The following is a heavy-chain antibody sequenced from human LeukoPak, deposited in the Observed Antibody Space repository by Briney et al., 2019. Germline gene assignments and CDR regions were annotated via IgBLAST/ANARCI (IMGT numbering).Heavy chain of an antibody. CDR2: ISSSSSYI. V-gene: IGHV3-21*01. CDR1: GFTFSSYS. CDR3: AKVLESTYYYDSSGYYYPDAFDI. Sequence: PGGSLRLSCAASGFTFSSYSMNWVRQAPGKGLEWVSSISSSSSYIYYADSVKGRFTISRDNSKNTLYLQMNSLRAEDTAVYYCAKVLESTYYYDSSGYYYPDAFDIWGQGTMVTVSS. D-gene: IGHD3-22*01. J-gene: IGHJ3*02.